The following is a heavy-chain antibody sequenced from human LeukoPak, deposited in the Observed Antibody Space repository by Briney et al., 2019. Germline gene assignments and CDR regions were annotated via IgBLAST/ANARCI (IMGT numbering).Heavy chain of an antibody. V-gene: IGHV3-11*05. D-gene: IGHD6-19*01. J-gene: IGHJ4*02. CDR3: ARERAGSFDY. CDR2: ISSGSSYT. Sequence: GGSLRLSCAASGFTFSDYYMSWIRQAPGKGLEWVSYISSGSSYTSYADSVKGRFTISRDNAKNSLYVQMNSLRAEDTAVYYCARERAGSFDYWGQGTLVTVSS. CDR1: GFTFSDYY.